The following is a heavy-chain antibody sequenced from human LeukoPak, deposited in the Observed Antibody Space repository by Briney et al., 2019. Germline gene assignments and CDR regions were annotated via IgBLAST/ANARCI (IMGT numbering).Heavy chain of an antibody. D-gene: IGHD1-1*01. J-gene: IGHJ4*02. CDR2: IRSQGYGGTT. CDR1: GFTFGDSS. CDR3: HDPNGGY. Sequence: GRSLRLSCTASGFTFGDSSMSWFRQAPGKGLEWVAFIRSQGYGGTTEYAASVQGRFTISRDDSRSIAYLQMNSLKTEDTAVYYCHDPNGGYWGQGTLVTVSS. V-gene: IGHV3-49*03.